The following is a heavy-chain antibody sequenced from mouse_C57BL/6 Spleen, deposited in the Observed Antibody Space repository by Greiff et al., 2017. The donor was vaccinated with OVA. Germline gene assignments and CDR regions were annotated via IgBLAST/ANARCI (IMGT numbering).Heavy chain of an antibody. Sequence: QVQLQQPGAELVRPGSSVKLSCKASGYTFTSYWMDWVKQRPGQGLEWIGNIYPSDSETHYNQKFKDKATLTVDKSSSTAYMQLSSLTSEDSAVYYCARGGGSSYGYFDYWGQGTTLTVSS. V-gene: IGHV1-61*01. J-gene: IGHJ2*01. D-gene: IGHD1-1*01. CDR1: GYTFTSYW. CDR2: IYPSDSET. CDR3: ARGGGSSYGYFDY.